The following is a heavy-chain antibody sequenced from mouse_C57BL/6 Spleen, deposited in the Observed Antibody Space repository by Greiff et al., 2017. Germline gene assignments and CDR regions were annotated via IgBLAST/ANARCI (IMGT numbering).Heavy chain of an antibody. CDR2: IRNKANGYTT. J-gene: IGHJ1*03. V-gene: IGHV7-3*01. CDR3: ARYMGGSYWYFDV. Sequence: EVMLVESGGGLVQPGGSLSLSCAASGFTFTDYYMSWVRQPPGKALEWLGFIRNKANGYTTEYSASVKGRFAISRDNSQSILYLQMNALRAEDSATYYCARYMGGSYWYFDVWGTGTTVTVSS. CDR1: GFTFTDYY.